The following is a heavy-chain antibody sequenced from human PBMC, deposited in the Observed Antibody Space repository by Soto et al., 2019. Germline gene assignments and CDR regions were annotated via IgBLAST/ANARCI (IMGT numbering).Heavy chain of an antibody. D-gene: IGHD2-2*01. CDR1: GFTFSSYE. Sequence: EVQLVESGGGLVQPGGSLRLSCAASGFTFSSYEMNWVRQAPGKGLEWVSYISSSGSTIYYADSVKGRFTISRDNAKNSLYLQMNSLRAEDTAVYYCARDRVDQLLFPPQDYYYGMDVWGQGTTVTVSS. J-gene: IGHJ6*02. CDR2: ISSSGSTI. V-gene: IGHV3-48*03. CDR3: ARDRVDQLLFPPQDYYYGMDV.